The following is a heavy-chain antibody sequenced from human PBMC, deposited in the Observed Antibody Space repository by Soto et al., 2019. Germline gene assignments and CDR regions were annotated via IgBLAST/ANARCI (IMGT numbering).Heavy chain of an antibody. Sequence: GESLKISCAASGLSVSTNFMSWVRQAPGKGLEWLAVIYSGGKTFYADSVKGRFTISKDNSKNILSLQMNSLRAEDTAVYYCTRDTPGERPYYFYYYGMDVWGKGTTVTVSS. CDR1: GLSVSTNF. CDR2: IYSGGKT. J-gene: IGHJ6*04. CDR3: TRDTPGERPYYFYYYGMDV. V-gene: IGHV3-53*01.